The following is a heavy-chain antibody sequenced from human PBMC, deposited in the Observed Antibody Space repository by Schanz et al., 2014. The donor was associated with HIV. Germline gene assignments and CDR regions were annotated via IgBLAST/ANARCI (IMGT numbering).Heavy chain of an antibody. CDR1: AFNFDSYG. J-gene: IGHJ4*02. Sequence: QVQLVESGGGVVQPGRSLRLSCVASAFNFDSYGMHWVRQAPGKGLEWLAVISYDGRNKKFANSVKGRFTISRDNSKNTLYLQMNSLRAEDTAVYYCAKPEYDSRGNSQSHFDYWGQGTLVTVSS. CDR3: AKPEYDSRGNSQSHFDY. V-gene: IGHV3-30*18. CDR2: ISYDGRNK. D-gene: IGHD3-22*01.